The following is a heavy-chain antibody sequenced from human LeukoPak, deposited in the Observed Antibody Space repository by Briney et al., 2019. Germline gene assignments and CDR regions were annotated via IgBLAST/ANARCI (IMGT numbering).Heavy chain of an antibody. Sequence: ASVKVSCKASGYTFTGYYMHWVRQAPGQGLEWMGWINPNSGGTNYAQKFQGRVTMTRDTSISTAYMELSRLRSDDTAVYYCARAPPYGSGWSKGVFDYWGQGTLVTVSS. CDR1: GYTFTGYY. CDR2: INPNSGGT. CDR3: ARAPPYGSGWSKGVFDY. J-gene: IGHJ4*02. V-gene: IGHV1-2*02. D-gene: IGHD6-19*01.